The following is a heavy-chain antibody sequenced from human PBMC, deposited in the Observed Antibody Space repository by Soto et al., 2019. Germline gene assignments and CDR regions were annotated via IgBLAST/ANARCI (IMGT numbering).Heavy chain of an antibody. CDR2: INPNSGGT. J-gene: IGHJ6*02. V-gene: IGHV1-2*02. CDR1: GYTFTGYY. CDR3: ARGGSSFTIFGVVQYGMDV. Sequence: ASVKVSCKASGYTFTGYYMHWVRQAPGQGLEWMGWINPNSGGTNYAQKFQGRVTMTRDTSISTAYMELSRLRSDDTALYYCARGGSSFTIFGVVQYGMDVWGQGTTVTVYS. D-gene: IGHD3-3*01.